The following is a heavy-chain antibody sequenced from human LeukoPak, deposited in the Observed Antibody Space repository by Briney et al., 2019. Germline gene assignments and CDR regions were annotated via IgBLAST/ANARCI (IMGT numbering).Heavy chain of an antibody. D-gene: IGHD3-22*01. CDR3: ARHNYYDSSGYYGDDAFDI. J-gene: IGHJ3*02. CDR2: IYPCGSDT. Sequence: GSLKIFCRGSGYSFSSYWIGWGRQMPGEGLEWVGVIYPCGSDTRYSPSFQGQVTISADKSISTAYLQWSSLKASDTAMYYCARHNYYDSSGYYGDDAFDIWGQGTMVTVSS. V-gene: IGHV5-51*01. CDR1: GYSFSSYW.